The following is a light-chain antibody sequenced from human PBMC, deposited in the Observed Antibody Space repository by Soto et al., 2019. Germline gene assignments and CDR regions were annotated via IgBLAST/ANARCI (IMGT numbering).Light chain of an antibody. CDR3: QQYDSSPRT. CDR1: QSVSTRS. J-gene: IGKJ1*01. V-gene: IGKV3-20*01. Sequence: EIVLTQSPGTLSLSPGERATLSCRASQSVSTRSLAWYQQKPGQAPRLLISGASSRAADIPDRFSGSGSGTDFTLTINRLEPEDFAVYYCQQYDSSPRTFGQGTKVDLK. CDR2: GAS.